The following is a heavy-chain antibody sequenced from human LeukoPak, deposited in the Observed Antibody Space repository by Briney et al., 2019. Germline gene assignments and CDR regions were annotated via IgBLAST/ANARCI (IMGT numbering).Heavy chain of an antibody. CDR2: FYYNGSP. V-gene: IGHV4-39*01. Sequence: SETLSLTCSVSGXSISSSDVWWGWIRQPPGKGLEWITNFYYNGSPYYNPSLEGRVTISVDASKNQFSLKLSSVTAADTAMYYCARRGQSTAWSFDYWGQGTLVTVSS. D-gene: IGHD3-3*01. J-gene: IGHJ4*02. CDR3: ARRGQSTAWSFDY. CDR1: GXSISSSDVW.